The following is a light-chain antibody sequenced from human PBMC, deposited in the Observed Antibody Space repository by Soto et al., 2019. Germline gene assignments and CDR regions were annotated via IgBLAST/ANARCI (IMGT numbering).Light chain of an antibody. V-gene: IGKV3-20*01. Sequence: TVLTHSPGTLSLSPWEIATLSCRASQSVSSNYLVWYQQKPGQPPRLLISGVSTRATGIPDRFSGSGSGTDFTLTISRLEPEDVAVYYCQQYNPSPAITFGQGTRLEIK. J-gene: IGKJ5*01. CDR3: QQYNPSPAIT. CDR1: QSVSSNY. CDR2: GVS.